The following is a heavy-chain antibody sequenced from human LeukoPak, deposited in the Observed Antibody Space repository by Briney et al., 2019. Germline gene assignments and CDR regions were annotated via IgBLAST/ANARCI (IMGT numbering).Heavy chain of an antibody. CDR2: VYYSGST. D-gene: IGHD3-10*01. CDR1: GGSISSGGYY. Sequence: PSETLSLTCTVSGGSISSGGYYWSWIRQHPGQGLEWIGSVYYSGSTNYNPSLKSRVTISVDTSKNQFSLKLSSVTAADTAVYYCARHGPELLLHDAFDIWGQGTMVTVSS. J-gene: IGHJ3*02. V-gene: IGHV4-61*08. CDR3: ARHGPELLLHDAFDI.